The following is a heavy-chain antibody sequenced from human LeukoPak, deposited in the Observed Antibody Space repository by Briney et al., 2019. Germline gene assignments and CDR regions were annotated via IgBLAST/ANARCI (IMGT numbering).Heavy chain of an antibody. V-gene: IGHV3-15*01. Sequence: GGSLRLSCAASGFTFSNAWMSWVRQAPGKGLEWVGRIKSKTDGGTTDYAAPVKGRFTISRDDSKNTLYLQMNSLKTEDTAVYYCTTDLYSSGWKDYWGQGTLVTVSS. CDR2: IKSKTDGGTT. J-gene: IGHJ4*02. D-gene: IGHD6-19*01. CDR1: GFTFSNAW. CDR3: TTDLYSSGWKDY.